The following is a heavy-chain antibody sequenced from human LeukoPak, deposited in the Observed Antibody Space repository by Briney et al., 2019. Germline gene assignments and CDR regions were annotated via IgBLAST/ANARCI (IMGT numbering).Heavy chain of an antibody. D-gene: IGHD6-19*01. CDR2: INYSGST. Sequence: SETLSLTCTVSGGSISTYYWSWIRQPPGKGLVWIGYINYSGSTNYNPSLKSRVTISVDTSKNQFSLKLSSVTAADTAVYYWARDSGQQWPLGWFDPWGQGTLVTVSS. CDR1: GGSISTYY. CDR3: ARDSGQQWPLGWFDP. V-gene: IGHV4-59*01. J-gene: IGHJ5*02.